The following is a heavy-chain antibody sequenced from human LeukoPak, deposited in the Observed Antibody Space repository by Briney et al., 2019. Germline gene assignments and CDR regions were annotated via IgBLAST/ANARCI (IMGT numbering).Heavy chain of an antibody. CDR3: ARVADRDYFDY. CDR2: IYTSGST. Sequence: SQTLSLTCTVSGGSISSGSYYWSWIRQPAGKGLEWIGRIYTSGSTNYNPSLKSRVTISVDTSKNQFSLKLSSVTAADTAVYYCARVADRDYFDYWGQGTLVTVSS. V-gene: IGHV4-61*02. CDR1: GGSISSGSYY. J-gene: IGHJ4*02.